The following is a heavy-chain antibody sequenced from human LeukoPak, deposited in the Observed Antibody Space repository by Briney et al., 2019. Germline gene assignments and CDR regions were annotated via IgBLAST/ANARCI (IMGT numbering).Heavy chain of an antibody. Sequence: ASVKVSFKASGYTFTGYYMHWVRQPPGQGLEWMGWINPNSGGTNYAQKFQGRVTMTRDTSISSAYMELSRLRSDDTALYYCARDWEGDYYGSDAFDIWGQGTMVTVSS. CDR2: INPNSGGT. CDR1: GYTFTGYY. J-gene: IGHJ3*02. CDR3: ARDWEGDYYGSDAFDI. D-gene: IGHD3-10*01. V-gene: IGHV1-2*02.